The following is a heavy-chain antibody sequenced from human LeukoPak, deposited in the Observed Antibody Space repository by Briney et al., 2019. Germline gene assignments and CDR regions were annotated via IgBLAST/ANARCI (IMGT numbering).Heavy chain of an antibody. CDR1: GFTFSTYS. V-gene: IGHV3-48*04. Sequence: GGSLRLSCVASGFTFSTYSMNWVRQAPGKGLEWVSYISSSSSTIYFADSVKGRFTISRDNAKNSLYLQMNSLRAEDTAVYYCARDHSYYGSGSYYDFRGQGTLVTVSS. CDR3: ARDHSYYGSGSYYDF. CDR2: ISSSSSTI. J-gene: IGHJ4*02. D-gene: IGHD3-10*01.